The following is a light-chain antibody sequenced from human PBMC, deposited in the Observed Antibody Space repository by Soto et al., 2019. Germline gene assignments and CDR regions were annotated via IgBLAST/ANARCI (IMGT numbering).Light chain of an antibody. CDR3: SSYTITSTPWV. V-gene: IGLV2-14*01. CDR1: SSDVGDYNY. Sequence: QSALTQPASVSGSPGQSITISCTGTSSDVGDYNYVSWYQQHPGKVPKLMIYEVSNRPSGVSNRFSGSKSGNTAYLTISGLRAEDEADYYCSSYTITSTPWVFGGGTKVTVL. J-gene: IGLJ3*02. CDR2: EVS.